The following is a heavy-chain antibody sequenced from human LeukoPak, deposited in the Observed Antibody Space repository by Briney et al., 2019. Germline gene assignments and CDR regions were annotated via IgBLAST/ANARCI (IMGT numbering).Heavy chain of an antibody. D-gene: IGHD3-10*02. CDR2: ISSSGSTI. Sequence: GGPLRLSCAAAGFTFRSYEMNGVRQAPGKALEWFSYISSSGSTIYYADSVKGRFTIPRDNAKTSPSLPMNSLRAEDTAVYYCAELGITMIGGVWGKGSTVTISS. V-gene: IGHV3-48*03. CDR3: AELGITMIGGV. J-gene: IGHJ6*04. CDR1: GFTFRSYE.